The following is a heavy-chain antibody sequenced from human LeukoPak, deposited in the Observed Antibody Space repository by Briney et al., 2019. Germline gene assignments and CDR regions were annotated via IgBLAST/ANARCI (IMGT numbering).Heavy chain of an antibody. J-gene: IGHJ4*02. V-gene: IGHV3-20*04. CDR1: GFAFAEHG. Sequence: GGSLRLSCTASGFAFAEHGMSWVRQVPGKGLEWASGINWSGGSTGYADPLRGRFTISRDNAKNSLYLQMDSLRAEDTALYYCARAPITSPFYFDYWGQGTLVTVSS. CDR2: INWSGGST. CDR3: ARAPITSPFYFDY. D-gene: IGHD2-2*01.